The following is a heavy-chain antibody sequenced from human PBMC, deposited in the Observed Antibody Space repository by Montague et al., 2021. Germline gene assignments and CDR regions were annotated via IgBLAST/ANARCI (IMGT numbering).Heavy chain of an antibody. CDR3: VRHVKGGASGWYRPFDS. J-gene: IGHJ4*02. D-gene: IGHD6-19*01. V-gene: IGHV4-39*01. CDR2: IYYRGNT. Sequence: SETLSLTCTVSDASISSDNYFWGWIRQPPGKGLEWFGSIYYRGNTYLNPSLKSRATMSVDTSKNQFSLKLNSVTAADAAVYYCVRHVKGGASGWYRPFDSWGQGTLVTVSS. CDR1: DASISSDNYF.